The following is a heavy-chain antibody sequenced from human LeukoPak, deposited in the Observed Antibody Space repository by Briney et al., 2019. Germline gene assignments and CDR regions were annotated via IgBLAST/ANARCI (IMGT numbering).Heavy chain of an antibody. J-gene: IGHJ4*02. Sequence: ASVKVSCKASGGTFSSYAISWVRQAPGPGLEWMGRIIPILGIANYAQKFQGRVTITADKSTSTAYMELSSLRSEDTAVYYCAGEGDYDSSGYYLDYWGQGTLVTVSS. D-gene: IGHD3-22*01. CDR3: AGEGDYDSSGYYLDY. CDR1: GGTFSSYA. V-gene: IGHV1-69*04. CDR2: IIPILGIA.